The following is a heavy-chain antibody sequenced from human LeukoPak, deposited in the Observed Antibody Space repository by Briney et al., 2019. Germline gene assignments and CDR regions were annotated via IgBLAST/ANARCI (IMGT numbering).Heavy chain of an antibody. CDR1: GFTFSSYE. D-gene: IGHD6-19*01. CDR3: ASFGEAVAVDY. CDR2: ISSSGSTI. J-gene: IGHJ4*02. Sequence: GGSLRLSCAASGFTFSSYEMNWVRQAPGKGLEWVSYISSSGSTIYYADSVKGRFTISRDNAKNSLYLQTNSLRAEDTAVYYCASFGEAVAVDYWGQGTLVTVSS. V-gene: IGHV3-48*03.